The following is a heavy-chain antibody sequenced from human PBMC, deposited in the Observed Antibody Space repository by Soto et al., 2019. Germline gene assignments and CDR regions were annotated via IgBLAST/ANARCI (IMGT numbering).Heavy chain of an antibody. CDR1: GFTFSDEN. CDR3: ARDSDCHSTSCFFPPHV. J-gene: IGHJ6*02. D-gene: IGHD2-2*01. Sequence: LRLSCSASGFTFSDENMSWVRQSPWEGLEWVSGISGGGSYIFYADSVQGRFSISRDDPKNSLFLEMNSLRVEDTAVYYCARDSDCHSTSCFFPPHVWGQGTTVTVSS. CDR2: ISGGGSYI. V-gene: IGHV3-21*06.